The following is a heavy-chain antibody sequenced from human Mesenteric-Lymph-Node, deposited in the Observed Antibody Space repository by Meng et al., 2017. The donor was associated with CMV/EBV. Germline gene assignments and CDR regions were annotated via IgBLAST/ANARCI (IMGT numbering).Heavy chain of an antibody. J-gene: IGHJ6*02. V-gene: IGHV4-61*01. Sequence: GSLRLSCTVSGGSVSSASYYWSCIRQPPGKGLEWIGYAYYGDYTNYNPSLKSRVTISVDTSKNQFSLRLSSVTAADTAVYYCAREGNQLLGYYYYGMDVWGQGTTVTVSS. D-gene: IGHD2-2*01. CDR2: AYYGDYT. CDR3: AREGNQLLGYYYYGMDV. CDR1: GGSVSSASYY.